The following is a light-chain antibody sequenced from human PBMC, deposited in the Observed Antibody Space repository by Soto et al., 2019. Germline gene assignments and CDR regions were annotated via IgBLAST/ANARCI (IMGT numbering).Light chain of an antibody. Sequence: DIQMTQSPSSLSASVGDSVTITCRASQSISGWLAWYQQKPGEARKVLIYDASSLESGVPSRFSGSGSGTEFTLTISSLQPDDFAAYYCQHYDSYPWAFGQGTKVEIK. CDR2: DAS. CDR1: QSISGW. V-gene: IGKV1-5*01. J-gene: IGKJ1*01. CDR3: QHYDSYPWA.